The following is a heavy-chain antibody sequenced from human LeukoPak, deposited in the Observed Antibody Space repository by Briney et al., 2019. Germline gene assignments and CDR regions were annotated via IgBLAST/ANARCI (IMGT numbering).Heavy chain of an antibody. Sequence: SGPALVKPTQTLTLTCTFSGFSLSTSGMCVSWIRQPPGKALEWLARIAWDDDKYYGTSLKTRLTISKDTSKNQVVLTMTNMDPVDTATYYCARSMIAVAGTYFDYWGQGTLVTVSS. CDR1: GFSLSTSGMC. V-gene: IGHV2-70*11. D-gene: IGHD6-19*01. CDR2: IAWDDDK. CDR3: ARSMIAVAGTYFDY. J-gene: IGHJ4*02.